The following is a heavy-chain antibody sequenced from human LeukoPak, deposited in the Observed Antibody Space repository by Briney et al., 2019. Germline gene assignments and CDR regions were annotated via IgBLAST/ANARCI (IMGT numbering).Heavy chain of an antibody. CDR2: IKSKTDGGTT. CDR3: TTAEGRYCSSTSCPAHFDY. J-gene: IGHJ4*02. D-gene: IGHD2-2*01. V-gene: IGHV3-15*01. Sequence: PGGSLRLSCAASGFTFSNAWMSWVRQAPGKGLGWVGRIKSKTDGGTTDYAAPVKGRFTISRDDSKNTLYLQMNSLKTEDTAVYYCTTAEGRYCSSTSCPAHFDYWGQGTLVTVSS. CDR1: GFTFSNAW.